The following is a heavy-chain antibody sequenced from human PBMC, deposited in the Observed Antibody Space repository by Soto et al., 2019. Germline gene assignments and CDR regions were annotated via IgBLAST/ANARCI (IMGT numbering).Heavy chain of an antibody. CDR1: GFTFSSYA. CDR3: AIDRKWHRLYYFDY. CDR2: ISGSGGST. Sequence: PGGSPRLSCAASGFTFSSYAMSWVRQAPGKGLEWVSAISGSGGSTYYADSVKGRFTISRDNSKNTLYLQMNSLRAEDTAVYYCAIDRKWHRLYYFDYWCPGTLVTVSS. V-gene: IGHV3-23*01. D-gene: IGHD5-12*01. J-gene: IGHJ4*02.